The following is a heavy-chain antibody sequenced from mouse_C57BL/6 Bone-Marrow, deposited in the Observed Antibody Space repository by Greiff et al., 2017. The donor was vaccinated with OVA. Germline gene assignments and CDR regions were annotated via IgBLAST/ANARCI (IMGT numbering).Heavy chain of an antibody. J-gene: IGHJ2*01. Sequence: QVQLKQSGAELARPGASVKMSCKASGYTFTSYTMHWVKQRPGQGLEWIGYINPSSGYTKYNQKFKDKATLTADKSSSTAYMQLSSLTSEDSAVYYCARSRGGYLDYWGQGTTLTVSS. V-gene: IGHV1-4*01. CDR1: GYTFTSYT. CDR3: ARSRGGYLDY. D-gene: IGHD1-1*02. CDR2: INPSSGYT.